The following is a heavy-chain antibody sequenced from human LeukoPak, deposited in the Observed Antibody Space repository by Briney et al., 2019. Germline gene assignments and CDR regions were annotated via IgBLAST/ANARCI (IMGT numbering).Heavy chain of an antibody. Sequence: PGGSLRLSCAASGFTFSSYSMNWVRQAPGKGLEWVSSISSSSSYIYYADSVKGRFTISRDNAKNSLYLQMNSLRAEDTAVYYCASVRYFDWLLPDYWGQGTLVTVSS. CDR1: GFTFSSYS. J-gene: IGHJ4*02. V-gene: IGHV3-21*01. CDR2: ISSSSSYI. CDR3: ASVRYFDWLLPDY. D-gene: IGHD3-9*01.